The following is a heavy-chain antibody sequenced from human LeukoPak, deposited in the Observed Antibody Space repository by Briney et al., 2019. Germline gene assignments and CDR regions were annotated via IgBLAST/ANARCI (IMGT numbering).Heavy chain of an antibody. CDR2: ISWNSGSI. D-gene: IGHD3-22*01. V-gene: IGHV3-9*01. CDR3: AKDGTYYYDSSGYWGYFDY. Sequence: GGSLRLSCAASGFTFDDYAMHWVRQAPGKGLEWVSGISWNSGSIGYADSVKGRFTISRDNAKNSLYLQMNSLRAEDTALYYCAKDGTYYYDSSGYWGYFDYWGQETLVTVSS. J-gene: IGHJ4*02. CDR1: GFTFDDYA.